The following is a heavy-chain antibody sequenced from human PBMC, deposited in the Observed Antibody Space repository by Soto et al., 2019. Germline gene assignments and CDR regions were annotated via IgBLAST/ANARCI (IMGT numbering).Heavy chain of an antibody. J-gene: IGHJ3*02. CDR2: TFRKGDT. D-gene: IGHD2-21*02. Sequence: SETLSLTCALSGGSVSDKRWCTWVRQNPGKGLEWIGETFRKGDTNYNAFLKSRVSISIDKSRNQVSLILTSVTAADTAVYYCASYVGTGGYGDFDSWGQGTLVTVSS. CDR3: ASYVGTGGYGDFDS. CDR1: GGSVSDKRW. V-gene: IGHV4-4*02.